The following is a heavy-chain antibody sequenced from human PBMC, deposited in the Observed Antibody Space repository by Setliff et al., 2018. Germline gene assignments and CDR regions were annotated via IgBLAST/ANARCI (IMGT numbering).Heavy chain of an antibody. V-gene: IGHV3-7*01. CDR3: ARETLVDGSSWHNYYYYGMDV. J-gene: IGHJ6*02. CDR2: INQDGDAQ. CDR1: GFSFSSCW. D-gene: IGHD6-13*01. Sequence: PGGSLRLSCAASGFSFSSCWMSWVRQPPGKGLEWVAHINQDGDAQFYVDSVKGRVTIARDNAKNSLYLKMYSLRVEDTAVDYCARETLVDGSSWHNYYYYGMDVWGQGTTVTVSS.